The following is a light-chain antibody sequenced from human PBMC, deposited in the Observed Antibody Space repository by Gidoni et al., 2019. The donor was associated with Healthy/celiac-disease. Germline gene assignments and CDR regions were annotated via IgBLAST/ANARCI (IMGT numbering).Light chain of an antibody. CDR3: SSYTSSSTLWV. CDR2: EVS. CDR1: SSDVGGYNY. Sequence: QSALTQPASVSGSPGQSITNSCTGTSSDVGGYNYVSWSQQHPGKAPKLMIYEVSNRPSGVSNRFSGSKSGNTASLTISGLQAEDEADYYCSSYTSSSTLWVFGGGTKLTVL. V-gene: IGLV2-14*01. J-gene: IGLJ3*02.